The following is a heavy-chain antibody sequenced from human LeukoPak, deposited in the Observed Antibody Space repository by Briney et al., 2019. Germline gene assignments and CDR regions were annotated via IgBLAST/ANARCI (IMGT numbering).Heavy chain of an antibody. J-gene: IGHJ4*02. CDR3: ASGTVGNYALDY. CDR1: GLPFGRYN. V-gene: IGHV3-21*01. D-gene: IGHD1-7*01. CDR2: IGTSSNNI. Sequence: GGSLRLSGAASGLPFGRYNMNWARQPPGKGLEWFSSIGTSSNNIYYTDSVKGRFTISRDNAKNSLYLQVDSLRVEDTAVYFCASGTVGNYALDYWGQGTLVTVSS.